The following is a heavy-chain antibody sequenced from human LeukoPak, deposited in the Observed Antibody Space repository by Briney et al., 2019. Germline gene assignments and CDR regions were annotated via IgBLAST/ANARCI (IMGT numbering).Heavy chain of an antibody. D-gene: IGHD6-19*01. CDR3: ARDRRIAGAGNDY. J-gene: IGHJ4*02. CDR1: GFTFNTYT. CDR2: ISGTSGSI. Sequence: GGSLRLSCAASGFTFNTYTMNWFRQAPGKGLEWVSSISGTSGSIYYADSVKGRFTISRDNPKNSLYLQMNSLRADDTAVYYCARDRRIAGAGNDYWGQGTLVTVSS. V-gene: IGHV3-21*01.